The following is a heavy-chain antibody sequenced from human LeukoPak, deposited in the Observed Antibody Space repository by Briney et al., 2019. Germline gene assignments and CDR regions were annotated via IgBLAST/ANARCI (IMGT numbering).Heavy chain of an antibody. CDR2: MYTSGIT. V-gene: IGHV4-4*07. Sequence: SETLSLTCTVSGGSISTYYWSWIRQPAGKGLEWIGRMYTSGITNYNPSLKSRVTMSVDTSKNQFSLKLSSVTAADTAVYYCARGHYLSGSYNWFDPWGQGTLVTVSS. CDR1: GGSISTYY. J-gene: IGHJ5*02. CDR3: ARGHYLSGSYNWFDP. D-gene: IGHD3-10*01.